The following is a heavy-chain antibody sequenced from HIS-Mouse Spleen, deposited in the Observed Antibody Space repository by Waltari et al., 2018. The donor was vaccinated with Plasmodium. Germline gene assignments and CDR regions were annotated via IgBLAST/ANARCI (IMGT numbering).Heavy chain of an antibody. CDR1: CGSISSSSYY. CDR2: IYYSGST. D-gene: IGHD6-13*01. V-gene: IGHV4-39*07. Sequence: QLQLQESGPGLVTPSETLSPTCTVSCGSISSSSYYWGWTRQPPGQGLEWIGSIYYSGSTYYNPSLKSRVTISVDTSKNQFSLKLSSVTAADTAVYYCASANVMYSSSWYRYDAFDIWGQGTMVTVSS. J-gene: IGHJ3*02. CDR3: ASANVMYSSSWYRYDAFDI.